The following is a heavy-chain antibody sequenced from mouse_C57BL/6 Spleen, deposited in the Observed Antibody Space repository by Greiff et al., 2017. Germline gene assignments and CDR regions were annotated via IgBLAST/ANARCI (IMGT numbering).Heavy chain of an antibody. D-gene: IGHD2-4*01. Sequence: QVQLKESGAELARPGASVKMSCKASGYTFTSYTMHWVKQRPGQGLEWIGYINPSSGYTKYNQKFKDKATLTADKSSSTAYMQLSSLTSEDSAVYYCARSRITTGYFEVWGTGTTVTVSS. V-gene: IGHV1-4*01. CDR2: INPSSGYT. J-gene: IGHJ1*03. CDR3: ARSRITTGYFEV. CDR1: GYTFTSYT.